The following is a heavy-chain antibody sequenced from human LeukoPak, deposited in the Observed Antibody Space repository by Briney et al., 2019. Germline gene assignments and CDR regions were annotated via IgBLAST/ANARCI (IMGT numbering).Heavy chain of an antibody. CDR2: IYYSGST. CDR3: ARGYVEDGPYYFDY. Sequence: SETLSLTCTVSGGSISSGDYYWSWVRQPPGKGLEWIGYIYYSGSTYYNPSLKSRVTISVDTSKNQFSLKLSSVTAADTAVYYCARGYVEDGPYYFDYWGQGTLVTVPS. J-gene: IGHJ4*02. V-gene: IGHV4-30-4*01. D-gene: IGHD1-14*01. CDR1: GGSISSGDYY.